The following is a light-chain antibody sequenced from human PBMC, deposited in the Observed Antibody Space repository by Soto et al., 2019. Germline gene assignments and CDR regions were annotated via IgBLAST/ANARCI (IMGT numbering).Light chain of an antibody. CDR1: QSVGNN. V-gene: IGKV3-15*01. CDR3: QHDGDRPLT. Sequence: EIVLTQSPATLSVSPGERATLSCRASQSVGNNFAWYQQKPGQAPRLLIFATSTRATGVPARFSGSGSGTEFTVTISSRQTEDFSVYYCQHDGDRPLTFGGGAKVEIQ. CDR2: ATS. J-gene: IGKJ4*01.